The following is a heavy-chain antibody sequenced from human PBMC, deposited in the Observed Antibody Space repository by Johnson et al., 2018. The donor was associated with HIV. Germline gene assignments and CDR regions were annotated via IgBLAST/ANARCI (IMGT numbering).Heavy chain of an antibody. CDR1: GLTFSNYP. J-gene: IGHJ3*02. D-gene: IGHD3-3*01. Sequence: VQLVESGGGVVRPGRSLRLSCAVSGLTFSNYPMHWVRQAPGKGLEWVANIKQDGSERYYVDSVKGRFTISRDYAKNSLYLQMNSLRAEDTAVYYCARDQGWSAYYGAFDIWGHGTLVTVSS. V-gene: IGHV3-7*01. CDR3: ARDQGWSAYYGAFDI. CDR2: IKQDGSER.